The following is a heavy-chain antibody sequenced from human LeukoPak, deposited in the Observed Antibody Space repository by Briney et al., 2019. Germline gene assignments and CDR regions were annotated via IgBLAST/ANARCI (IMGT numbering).Heavy chain of an antibody. CDR3: ARDWAPPDY. CDR2: ISHGGGTI. J-gene: IGHJ4*02. Sequence: GGSLRLSCAASGFAFSDYYMSWIRQAPGKGLGWVSYISHGGGTIYYADSVKGRFTISRDNSKNSLYLQMNSLGAEDTAVYYCARDWAPPDYWGQGTLVTVSS. D-gene: IGHD3-16*01. V-gene: IGHV3-11*04. CDR1: GFAFSDYY.